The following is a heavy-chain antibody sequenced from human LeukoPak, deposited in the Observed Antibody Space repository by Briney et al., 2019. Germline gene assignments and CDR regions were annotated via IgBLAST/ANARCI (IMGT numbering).Heavy chain of an antibody. CDR1: GGSFSGYY. J-gene: IGHJ3*02. CDR3: ARAGLQITGYAFDI. D-gene: IGHD3-16*01. V-gene: IGHV4-34*01. Sequence: SETLSLTCAVYGGSFSGYYWSWIRQPPGKGLEWIGEINHSGSTNYSLSLKSRVTISVDTSKNQFSLKLSSVTAADTAVYYCARAGLQITGYAFDIWGQGTMVTVSS. CDR2: INHSGST.